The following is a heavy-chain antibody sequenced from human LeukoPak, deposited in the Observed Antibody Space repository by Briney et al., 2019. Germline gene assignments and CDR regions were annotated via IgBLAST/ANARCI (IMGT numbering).Heavy chain of an antibody. D-gene: IGHD4-17*01. CDR2: IIPIFGTA. Sequence: SVKVSCKASGGTFSSYAISWVRQAPGQGLEWMGGIIPIFGTANYAQKFQGRVTITADESTSTAYMELSSLRSEDTAVYYCASYVACDYRAFDIWGQGTMVTVSS. CDR3: ASYVACDYRAFDI. V-gene: IGHV1-69*01. J-gene: IGHJ3*02. CDR1: GGTFSSYA.